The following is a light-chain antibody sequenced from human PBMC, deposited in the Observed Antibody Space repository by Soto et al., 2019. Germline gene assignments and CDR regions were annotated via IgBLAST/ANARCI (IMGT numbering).Light chain of an antibody. CDR3: QQRNTWPLT. CDR1: QSVITY. Sequence: EIVLTQSPATLSLSPGESASLSCRASQSVITYLAWYQQKPGQAPRLLIYDASNRATGIPARFSGSGSGTDFTLTISSLEAEDFAVYYCQQRNTWPLTFGGGTKVEIK. V-gene: IGKV3-11*01. CDR2: DAS. J-gene: IGKJ4*01.